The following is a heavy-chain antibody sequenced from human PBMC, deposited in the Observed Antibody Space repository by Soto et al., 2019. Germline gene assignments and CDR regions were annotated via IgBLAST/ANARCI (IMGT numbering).Heavy chain of an antibody. V-gene: IGHV4-30-4*01. CDR2: IYYSGST. CDR3: ARDAIVVVPAAIPYYYYYGMDV. Sequence: SQTLSLPCTVSGGSISSGDYYCSWIRQPPGKGLEWIGYIYYSGSTYYNPSLKSRVTISVDTSKNQFSLKLSSVTAADTAVYYCARDAIVVVPAAIPYYYYYGMDVWGQGTTVTVSS. J-gene: IGHJ6*02. CDR1: GGSISSGDYY. D-gene: IGHD2-2*01.